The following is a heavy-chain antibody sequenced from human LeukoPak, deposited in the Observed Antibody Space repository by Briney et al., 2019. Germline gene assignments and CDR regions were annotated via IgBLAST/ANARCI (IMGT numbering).Heavy chain of an antibody. CDR3: AKDIGGALVAATPFYYYYYMDV. V-gene: IGHV3-21*04. Sequence: GGSLRLSCAASGFTFSSYSMNWVRQAPGKGLEWVSSISSSSSYIYYADSVKGRFTISRDNSKNSLYLQMNSLRTEDTALYYCAKDIGGALVAATPFYYYYYMDVWGKGTTVTISS. CDR1: GFTFSSYS. D-gene: IGHD2-15*01. CDR2: ISSSSSYI. J-gene: IGHJ6*03.